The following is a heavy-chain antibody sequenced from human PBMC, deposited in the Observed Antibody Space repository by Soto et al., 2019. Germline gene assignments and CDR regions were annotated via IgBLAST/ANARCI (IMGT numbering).Heavy chain of an antibody. J-gene: IGHJ6*02. CDR3: VQSRCGGDCLQSYSSHSYYGLDV. Sequence: ESGPTLVNPTQTLTLTCTFSGLSLSTTGVGVGWIRQPPGKALEWLALIYWDDDKRYSPSLKSRLTITKDTSKNQVVLTMTNMDPVDTATYYCVQSRCGGDCLQSYSSHSYYGLDVWGQGTTVTV. D-gene: IGHD2-21*02. CDR2: IYWDDDK. CDR1: GLSLSTTGVG. V-gene: IGHV2-5*02.